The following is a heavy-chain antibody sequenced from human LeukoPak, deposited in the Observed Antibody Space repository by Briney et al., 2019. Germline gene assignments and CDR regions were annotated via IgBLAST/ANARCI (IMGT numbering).Heavy chain of an antibody. D-gene: IGHD3-10*01. J-gene: IGHJ3*02. Sequence: PRGSLRLSCAPSGLTFSNYGMHWVRQVPGPGLEWVGAIWFDGIRKYYADSVKGRLTISRDNSKNTLYLQKNSLRAEDTAVYYCARDLGETSPFGAFDMWGQGRMVAVSS. V-gene: IGHV3-33*01. CDR1: GLTFSNYG. CDR2: IWFDGIRK. CDR3: ARDLGETSPFGAFDM.